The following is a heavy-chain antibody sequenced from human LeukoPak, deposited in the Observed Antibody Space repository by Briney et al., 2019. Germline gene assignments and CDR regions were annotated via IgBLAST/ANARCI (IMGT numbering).Heavy chain of an antibody. CDR2: IYYSGST. V-gene: IGHV4-39*01. CDR1: GGSISSSSYY. D-gene: IGHD3-16*01. CDR3: ARLEGGYWYFDL. J-gene: IGHJ2*01. Sequence: PSETLSLTCTVSGGSISSSSYYWGWICQPPGKGLEWIGSIYYSGSTYYNPSLKSRVTISVDTSKNQFSLKLSSVTAADTAVYYCARLEGGYWYFDLWGRGTLVTVSS.